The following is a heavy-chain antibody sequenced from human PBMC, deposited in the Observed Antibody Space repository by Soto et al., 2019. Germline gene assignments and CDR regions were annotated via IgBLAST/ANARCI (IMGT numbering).Heavy chain of an antibody. Sequence: GSLGLSCAASGFTFSSYAMSGVRQAPGKGLEWVSAISGSGGSTYYADSVKGRFTISRDNSKNTLYLQMNSLRAEDTAVYYCAKDPRPHYYDSSGYLVDYWGQGTLVTVSS. D-gene: IGHD3-22*01. CDR2: ISGSGGST. J-gene: IGHJ4*02. CDR1: GFTFSSYA. V-gene: IGHV3-23*01. CDR3: AKDPRPHYYDSSGYLVDY.